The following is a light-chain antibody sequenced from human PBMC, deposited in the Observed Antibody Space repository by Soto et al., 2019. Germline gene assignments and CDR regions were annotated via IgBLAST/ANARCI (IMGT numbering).Light chain of an antibody. CDR2: EVT. CDR3: SSHAGINNVV. Sequence: QSALTQPPSASGSPGQSVTISCTGTSSDVGGYNYVSWYQQHPGKAPKLMIYEVTKRHSGVPDRFSGSKSGNTASLTVSGLQAEDEADYYCSSHAGINNVVFGGGTKLTVL. CDR1: SSDVGGYNY. V-gene: IGLV2-8*01. J-gene: IGLJ3*02.